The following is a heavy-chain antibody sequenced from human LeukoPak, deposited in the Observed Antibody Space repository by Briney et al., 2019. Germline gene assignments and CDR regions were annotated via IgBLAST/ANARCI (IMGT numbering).Heavy chain of an antibody. CDR3: ARAGGYGGVLNF. J-gene: IGHJ4*02. CDR1: GFTFSTYW. V-gene: IGHV3-74*01. D-gene: IGHD3-22*01. CDR2: INSDGSTT. Sequence: PGGSLRLSCAASGFTFSTYWMHWVRQAPGEGLVWVSLINSDGSTTTYGDSVRGRFTISRDNAKNTLNLQMNSVTAEDTAVYYCARAGGYGGVLNFWGQGTLVTVSS.